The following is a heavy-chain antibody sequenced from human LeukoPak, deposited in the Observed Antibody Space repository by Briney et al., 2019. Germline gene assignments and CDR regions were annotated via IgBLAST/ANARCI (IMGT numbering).Heavy chain of an antibody. CDR1: GFTFSGYA. CDR3: ANSRYDSSGYYGIIGY. D-gene: IGHD3-22*01. J-gene: IGHJ4*02. CDR2: ISYDGSNK. Sequence: VQLGGSLRLSCAASGFTFSGYAMHWVRQAPGKGLEWVAVISYDGSNKYYADAVKGRFTISRDNSKKTLYLQMNSLRAEDTAVYYCANSRYDSSGYYGIIGYWGQGTLVTVSS. V-gene: IGHV3-30*04.